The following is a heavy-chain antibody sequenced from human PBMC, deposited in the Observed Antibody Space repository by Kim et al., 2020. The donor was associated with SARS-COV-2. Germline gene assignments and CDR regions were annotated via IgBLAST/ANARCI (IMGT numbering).Heavy chain of an antibody. CDR2: INHSGST. CDR3: ARRGAVMDYYDSSGYVDY. J-gene: IGHJ4*02. Sequence: SETLSLTCAVYGGSFSGYYWSWIRQPPGKGLEWIGEINHSGSTNYNPSLKSRVTISVDTSKNQFSLKLSSVTAADTAVYYCARRGAVMDYYDSSGYVDYWGQGTLVTVSS. V-gene: IGHV4-34*01. D-gene: IGHD3-22*01. CDR1: GGSFSGYY.